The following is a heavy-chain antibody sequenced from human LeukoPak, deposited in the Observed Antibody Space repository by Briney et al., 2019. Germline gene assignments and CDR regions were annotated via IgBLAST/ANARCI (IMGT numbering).Heavy chain of an antibody. V-gene: IGHV4-38-2*01. CDR1: GYSISSGYY. CDR2: IYHSGST. Sequence: SETLSLTCAVSGYSISSGYYWGWIRQPPGKGLEWIGTIYHSGSTYYNPSLKSRVTISVDTSKNQFSLKLSSVTAADTAVYYCAVGYCSSTSCYREYFQHWGQGTLVTVSS. CDR3: AVGYCSSTSCYREYFQH. D-gene: IGHD2-2*02. J-gene: IGHJ1*01.